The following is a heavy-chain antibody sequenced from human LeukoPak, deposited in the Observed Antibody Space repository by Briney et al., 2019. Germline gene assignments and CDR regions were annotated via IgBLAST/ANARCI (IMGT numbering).Heavy chain of an antibody. V-gene: IGHV4-59*01. Sequence: PSETLSLTCTDSGGSISSYYWSWIRQPPGKGLEWIGYIYYSGSTNYNPSLKSRVTISVDTSKNQFSLKLSSVTAADTAVYYCARAPIVVVPAAHLYYYYGMDVWGQGTTVTVSS. CDR3: ARAPIVVVPAAHLYYYYGMDV. D-gene: IGHD2-2*01. CDR1: GGSISSYY. CDR2: IYYSGST. J-gene: IGHJ6*02.